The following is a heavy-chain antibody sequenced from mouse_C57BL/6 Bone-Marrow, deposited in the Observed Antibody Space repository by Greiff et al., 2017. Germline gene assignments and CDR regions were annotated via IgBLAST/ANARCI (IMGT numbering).Heavy chain of an antibody. Sequence: QVQLQQSGAELARPGASVKLSCKASGYTFTSYGISWVKQRTGQGLEWIGEIYPRSGNTYYNEKFKGKATLTVDTSSSTAYMQLSSLTSEDSAVYDCAREEGYDYGSSTEGSMDYWGQGTSVTVSS. CDR1: GYTFTSYG. J-gene: IGHJ4*01. V-gene: IGHV1-81*01. CDR3: AREEGYDYGSSTEGSMDY. CDR2: IYPRSGNT. D-gene: IGHD1-1*01.